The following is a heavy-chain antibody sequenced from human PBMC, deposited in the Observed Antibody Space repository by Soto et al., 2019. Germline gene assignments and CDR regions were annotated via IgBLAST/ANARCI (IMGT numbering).Heavy chain of an antibody. Sequence: EVQLVESGGGLVQPGGSLGLSCTDSAFTFSDLWMYWVRHAPGKGLVWVSRISGDGSSTNYADSVKGRFTISRDNAKNTLYLQMNSLRAEDTAVYYCLRGRNGWSGMDYWGQGILVTVS. V-gene: IGHV3-74*01. CDR1: AFTFSDLW. D-gene: IGHD6-19*01. CDR2: ISGDGSST. J-gene: IGHJ4*02. CDR3: LRGRNGWSGMDY.